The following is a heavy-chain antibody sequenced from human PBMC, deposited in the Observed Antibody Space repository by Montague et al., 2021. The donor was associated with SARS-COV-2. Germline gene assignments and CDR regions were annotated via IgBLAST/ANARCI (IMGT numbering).Heavy chain of an antibody. CDR1: GGSISGGGYS. CDR2: IYYSGST. J-gene: IGHJ4*02. D-gene: IGHD5-12*01. Sequence: TLSLTCTVSGGSISGGGYSWTWIRQLPGKGLEWIGCIYYSGSTFYNPSLKSRLTISVDTSKNQFSLKLSSVTAADTAVYYCARLQGGRRLMDYWGQGTLVTVSS. V-gene: IGHV4-31*03. CDR3: ARLQGGRRLMDY.